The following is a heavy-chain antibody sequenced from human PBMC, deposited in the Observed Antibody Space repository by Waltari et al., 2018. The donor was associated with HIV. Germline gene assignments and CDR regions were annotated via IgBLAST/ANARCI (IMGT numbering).Heavy chain of an antibody. J-gene: IGHJ4*02. CDR3: ARGRVESVGTMLVGYYFDF. D-gene: IGHD2-15*01. Sequence: RLVGSGGALVQPGGCPRLSFEGLGFAFGLCWVSWVWQVPGGGGLWGTENGADRDEAFYGASLKSRCTISRDKAEKPLSLLLRRLTAADTAVYYCARGRVESVGTMLVGYYFDFWGQGAQVIVSS. V-gene: IGHV3-7*01. CDR1: GFAFGLCW. CDR2: NGADRDEA.